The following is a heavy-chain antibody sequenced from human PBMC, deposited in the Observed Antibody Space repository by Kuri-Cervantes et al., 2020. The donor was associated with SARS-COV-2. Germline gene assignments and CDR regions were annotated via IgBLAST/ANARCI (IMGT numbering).Heavy chain of an antibody. CDR1: GGSISSYY. J-gene: IGHJ6*03. CDR2: IYTSGST. V-gene: IGHV4-4*07. CDR3: ARGFDYYDSSGYLRGRYYYYYMDV. D-gene: IGHD3-22*01. Sequence: SETLSLTCTVSGGSISSYYWSWIRQPAGKGLEWIGRIYTSGSTNYNPSLKSRVTMSVDTSKNQFSLKLSSVTAADTAVYYCARGFDYYDSSGYLRGRYYYYYMDVWGKGTTVTVSS.